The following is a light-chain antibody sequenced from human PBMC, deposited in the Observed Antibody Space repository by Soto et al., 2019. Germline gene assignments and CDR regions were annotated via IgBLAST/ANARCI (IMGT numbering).Light chain of an antibody. Sequence: DIQMTQSPSTLSASVGDRVTITCRASQSISSWLAWYQQEPGKAPKLLISKASSLESGVPSRFSGSGSGTEFTLTISSLQPDDFATYYCQQYNSYPWTFGQGTKVEIK. V-gene: IGKV1-5*03. CDR1: QSISSW. J-gene: IGKJ1*01. CDR2: KAS. CDR3: QQYNSYPWT.